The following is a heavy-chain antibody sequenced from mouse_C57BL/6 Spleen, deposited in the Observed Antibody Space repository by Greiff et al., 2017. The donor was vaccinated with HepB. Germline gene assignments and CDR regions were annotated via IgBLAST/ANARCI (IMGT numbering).Heavy chain of an antibody. CDR2: INPYNGGT. V-gene: IGHV1-19*01. CDR3: ASTVVAHWYFDV. J-gene: IGHJ1*03. D-gene: IGHD1-1*01. CDR1: GYTFTDYY. Sequence: VQLQQSGPVLVKPGASVKMSCKASGYTFTDYYMNWVKQSHGKSLEWIGVINPYNGGTSYNQKFKGKATLTVDKSSSTAYMELNSLTSEDSAVYYCASTVVAHWYFDVWGTGTTVTVSS.